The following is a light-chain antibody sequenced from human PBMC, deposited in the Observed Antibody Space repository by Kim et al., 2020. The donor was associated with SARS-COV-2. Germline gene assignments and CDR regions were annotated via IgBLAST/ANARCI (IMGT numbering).Light chain of an antibody. V-gene: IGKV4-1*01. J-gene: IGKJ2*03. CDR2: WAS. Sequence: ATINGKSSQSVLSSSNNKNYLAWYQQKPGQPPKLLIYWASTRESGVPDRFSGSGSGTDFTLTISSLQAEDVAVYYCQQYYSTPPYSFGQGTKLEI. CDR1: QSVLSSSNNKNY. CDR3: QQYYSTPPYS.